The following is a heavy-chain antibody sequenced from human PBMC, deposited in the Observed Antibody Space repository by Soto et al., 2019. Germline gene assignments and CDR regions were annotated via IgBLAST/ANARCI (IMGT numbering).Heavy chain of an antibody. D-gene: IGHD3-10*01. CDR1: GYTFTSYA. J-gene: IGHJ4*02. Sequence: ASVKVSCKASGYTFTSYAMHWVRQAPGQRLEWMGWINAGNGNTKYSQKFQGRVTITRDTSASTAYMELSSLRSEDTAVYYCARDLNALPLLWFGEFDYWGQGTLVTVSS. CDR2: INAGNGNT. V-gene: IGHV1-3*01. CDR3: ARDLNALPLLWFGEFDY.